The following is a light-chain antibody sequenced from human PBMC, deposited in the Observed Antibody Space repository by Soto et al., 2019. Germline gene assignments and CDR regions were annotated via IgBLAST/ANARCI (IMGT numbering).Light chain of an antibody. V-gene: IGKV3-20*01. CDR1: QSVSSNF. CDR3: QQYGTSPPT. CDR2: GAS. Sequence: EIVLTQRPGTVSLSPGERATLSCKASQSVSSNFLAWYQRKPGQAPRLLIYGASYRATDIPYRFSSSGSGTDFTLTITRLEPEDFAVYYCQQYGTSPPTFGQGTKVEI. J-gene: IGKJ1*01.